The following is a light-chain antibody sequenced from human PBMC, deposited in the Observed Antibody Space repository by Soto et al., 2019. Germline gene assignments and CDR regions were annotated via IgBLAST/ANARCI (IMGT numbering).Light chain of an antibody. J-gene: IGLJ2*01. CDR2: DVS. CDR1: SSDVGGYNY. Sequence: QSALTQPASVSGSPGQSITISCTGTSSDVGGYNYVSWYQQHPGKAPKLMIYDVSNRPSGVSNRFSGSKSGNTASLTISGLQAEDEAEYYCSSYTISSTLEVFGGGTQLTVL. V-gene: IGLV2-14*01. CDR3: SSYTISSTLEV.